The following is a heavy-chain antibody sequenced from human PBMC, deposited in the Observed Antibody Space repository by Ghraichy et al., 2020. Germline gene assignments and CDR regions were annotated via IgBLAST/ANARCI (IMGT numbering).Heavy chain of an antibody. J-gene: IGHJ1*01. Sequence: ASVKVSCKASGYTFTGYYMHWVRQAPGQGLEWMGWINPNSGGTNYAQKFQGRVTMTRDTSISTAYMELSRLRSDDTAVYYCAREYSSGHSAEYFQHWGQGTLVTVS. CDR3: AREYSSGHSAEYFQH. CDR2: INPNSGGT. D-gene: IGHD6-19*01. CDR1: GYTFTGYY. V-gene: IGHV1-2*02.